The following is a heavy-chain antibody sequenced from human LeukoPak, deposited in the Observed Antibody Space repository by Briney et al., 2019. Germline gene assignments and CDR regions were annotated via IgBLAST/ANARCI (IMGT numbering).Heavy chain of an antibody. CDR2: IKQDGSEK. V-gene: IGHV3-7*01. D-gene: IGHD3-3*01. CDR3: ARDGDWSGWANDAFDI. Sequence: GESLRLSCAASGFTFSSYWMSWVRQAPGKGLEWVANIKQDGSEKYYVDSVKGRFTISRDNAKNSLYLQMNSLRAEDTAVYYCARDGDWSGWANDAFDIWGQGTMVTVSS. J-gene: IGHJ3*02. CDR1: GFTFSSYW.